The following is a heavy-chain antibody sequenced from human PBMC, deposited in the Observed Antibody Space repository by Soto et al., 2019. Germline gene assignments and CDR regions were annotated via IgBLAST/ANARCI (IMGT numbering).Heavy chain of an antibody. Sequence: LRLSCAASGFTFSSYAMHWVRQAPGKGLEWVAVISYDGSNKYYADSVKGRLTISRDNSKNTLYLQMNSLRAEDTAVYYCAREGAARSSYYYGMDAWGQGTTVTVSS. CDR1: GFTFSSYA. CDR2: ISYDGSNK. CDR3: AREGAARSSYYYGMDA. D-gene: IGHD6-6*01. J-gene: IGHJ6*02. V-gene: IGHV3-30-3*01.